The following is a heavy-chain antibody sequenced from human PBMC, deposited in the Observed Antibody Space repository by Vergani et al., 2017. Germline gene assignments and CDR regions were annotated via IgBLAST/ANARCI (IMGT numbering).Heavy chain of an antibody. CDR2: ISTYNGDT. D-gene: IGHD3-10*01. V-gene: IGHV1-18*01. J-gene: IGHJ3*02. CDR1: GYTFTSYG. CDR3: ARGVWFGESFGAFDI. Sequence: QVQLVQSGAEVKKPGASVKVSCKASGYTFTSYGFSWVRQAPGQGLEWMGWISTYNGDTNYAQKLQGRVTMTTDTSTSTAYMELRSLRSDDTAVYYCARGVWFGESFGAFDIWGQGTMVTVSS.